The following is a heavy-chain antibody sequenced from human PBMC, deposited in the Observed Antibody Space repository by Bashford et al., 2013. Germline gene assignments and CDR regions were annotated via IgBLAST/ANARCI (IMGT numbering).Heavy chain of an antibody. CDR2: INHSGRT. J-gene: IGHJ4*02. V-gene: IGHV4-34*01. CDR3: ARESRGPDY. Sequence: WIRQPPGKGLECIGEINHSGRTNYNPSLKSRVTISLDTSRNQFSLRLTSVTAADTAVYYCARESRGPDYWGQGTLVTVSS.